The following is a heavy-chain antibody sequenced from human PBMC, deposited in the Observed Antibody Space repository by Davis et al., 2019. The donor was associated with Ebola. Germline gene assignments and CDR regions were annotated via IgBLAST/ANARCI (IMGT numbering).Heavy chain of an antibody. CDR2: IRSKANSYAT. CDR1: GFTFSGSA. V-gene: IGHV3-73*01. CDR3: TRAQQLDDY. Sequence: GESLKISCAASGFTFSGSAMHRVRQAPGKGLELAGRIRSKANSYATAYAASVKGRFTISRDDSKNTAYLQMNSLKTEDTAVYYCTRAQQLDDYWGQGTLVTVSS. J-gene: IGHJ4*02. D-gene: IGHD6-13*01.